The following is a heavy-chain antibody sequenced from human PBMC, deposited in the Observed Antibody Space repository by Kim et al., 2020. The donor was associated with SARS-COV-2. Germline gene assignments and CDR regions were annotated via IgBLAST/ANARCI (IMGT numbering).Heavy chain of an antibody. CDR3: ARGQGWPVSRYLDL. CDR1: GITFSKYW. Sequence: GGSLRLSCAASGITFSKYWMSWVRQAPGKGLELVAKINQDGSEKDYVDPVKGRFTISRDNAKDSFYLQMNSLRAEDTAVYYCARGQGWPVSRYLDLWGRG. D-gene: IGHD6-19*01. J-gene: IGHJ2*01. CDR2: INQDGSEK. V-gene: IGHV3-7*03.